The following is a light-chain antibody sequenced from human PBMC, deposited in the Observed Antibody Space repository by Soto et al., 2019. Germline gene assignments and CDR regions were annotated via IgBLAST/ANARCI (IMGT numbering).Light chain of an antibody. J-gene: IGLJ1*01. CDR2: EVS. V-gene: IGLV2-14*02. CDR3: SSYTSSNTYV. Sequence: QSALTQPASVSGSPGQSITISCTGTISDVGSYNLVSWYQQHPGKAPQLMIYEVSNRPSGVSNRFSGSKSGNTASLTISGLQAEDEADYYCSSYTSSNTYVFGTGTKLTVL. CDR1: ISDVGSYNL.